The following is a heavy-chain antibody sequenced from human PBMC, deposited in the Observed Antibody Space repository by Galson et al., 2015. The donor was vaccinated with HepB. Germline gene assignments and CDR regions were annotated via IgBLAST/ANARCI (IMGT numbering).Heavy chain of an antibody. J-gene: IGHJ5*02. CDR2: ITWNSGSR. D-gene: IGHD4-17*01. CDR3: AKGDFGDYLFVNWFDP. V-gene: IGHV3-9*01. CDR1: GFTFDDYA. Sequence: SLRLSCAASGFTFDDYAMHWVRQAPGKGLEWVSGITWNSGSRGYADSVKGRFSISRDNAKNSLYLQMNSLRAEDTALYYCAKGDFGDYLFVNWFDPWGQGTLVTVSS.